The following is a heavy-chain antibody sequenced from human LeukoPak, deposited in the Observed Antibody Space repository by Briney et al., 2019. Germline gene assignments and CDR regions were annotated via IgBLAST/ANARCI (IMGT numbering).Heavy chain of an antibody. J-gene: IGHJ5*02. D-gene: IGHD3-22*01. CDR2: IYYSGST. CDR3: ARVRYYDSSGYRWFDP. CDR1: GGSISSYY. Sequence: PSETLSLTCTVSGGSISSYYWSWIRQPLGKGLEWIGYIYYSGSTNYNPSLKSRVTISVDTSKNQFSLKLSSVTAADSAVYYCARVRYYDSSGYRWFDPWGQGTLVTVSS. V-gene: IGHV4-59*01.